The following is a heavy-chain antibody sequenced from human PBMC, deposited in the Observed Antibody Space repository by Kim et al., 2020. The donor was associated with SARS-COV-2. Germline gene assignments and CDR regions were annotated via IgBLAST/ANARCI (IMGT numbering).Heavy chain of an antibody. Sequence: GGSLRLSCAASGFTFSSYAMHWVRQAPGKGLEWVAVISYDGSNKYYADSVKGRFTISRDNSKNTLYLQMNSLRAEDTAVYYCARIRLRTSKADPYYYYMDVWGKGTTVTVSS. D-gene: IGHD3-16*01. CDR3: ARIRLRTSKADPYYYYMDV. V-gene: IGHV3-30-3*01. J-gene: IGHJ6*03. CDR1: GFTFSSYA. CDR2: ISYDGSNK.